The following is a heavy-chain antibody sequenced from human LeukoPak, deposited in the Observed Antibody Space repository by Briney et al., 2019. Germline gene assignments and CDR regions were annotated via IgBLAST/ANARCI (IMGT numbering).Heavy chain of an antibody. J-gene: IGHJ4*02. V-gene: IGHV4-59*08. D-gene: IGHD3-22*01. CDR3: ARHLLGYYDSNVSDY. CDR2: IYYSGST. CDR1: GGSISSYY. Sequence: TSETLSLTCTVSGGSISSYYWSWIRQPPGKGLEWIGYIYYSGSTNYNPSLKSRVTISVDTSKNQFSLKLSSVTAADTAVYYCARHLLGYYDSNVSDYWGQGTLVTVSS.